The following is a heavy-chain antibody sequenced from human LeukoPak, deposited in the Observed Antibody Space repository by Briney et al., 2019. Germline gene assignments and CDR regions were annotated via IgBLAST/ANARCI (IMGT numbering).Heavy chain of an antibody. V-gene: IGHV1-46*01. CDR2: INPSGGST. CDR3: ARDFNTYYYDSSGYYGMDV. Sequence: ASVKVSCKASGYTFTSYYMHWVRQAPGQGLEWMGIINPSGGSTSYAQKFRGRVTMTRDTSTSTVYMELSSLRSEDTAVYYCARDFNTYYYDSSGYYGMDVWGQGTTVTVSS. CDR1: GYTFTSYY. D-gene: IGHD3-22*01. J-gene: IGHJ6*02.